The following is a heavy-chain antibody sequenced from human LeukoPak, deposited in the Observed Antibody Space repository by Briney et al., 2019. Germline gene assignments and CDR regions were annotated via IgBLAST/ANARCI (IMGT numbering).Heavy chain of an antibody. CDR3: ARDRGSAGGFDF. CDR2: VSYSGST. Sequence: SETLSLTCTVSGGSISGYYWSWIRQPPGKGLEWIAFVSYSGSTNYNPSLENRVTMSRDTSKNQLSLKLSSVTAADTAVYYCARDRGSAGGFDFWGQGALVTVSS. V-gene: IGHV4-59*01. J-gene: IGHJ4*02. D-gene: IGHD6-13*01. CDR1: GGSISGYY.